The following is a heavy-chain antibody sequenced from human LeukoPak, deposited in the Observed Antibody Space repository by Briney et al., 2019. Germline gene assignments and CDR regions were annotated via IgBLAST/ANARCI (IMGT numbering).Heavy chain of an antibody. CDR1: GGSISSGGYS. J-gene: IGHJ3*02. CDR3: ARSTPSGDAFDI. D-gene: IGHD3-10*01. CDR2: IYHSGST. V-gene: IGHV4-30-2*01. Sequence: TLSLTCAVSGGSISSGGYSWSWIRQPPGKGLEWIGYIYHSGSTYYHPSLKSRVTISVDRSKNQFSLNLTSVTAADKAVYYCARSTPSGDAFDIWGQGTMVTVSS.